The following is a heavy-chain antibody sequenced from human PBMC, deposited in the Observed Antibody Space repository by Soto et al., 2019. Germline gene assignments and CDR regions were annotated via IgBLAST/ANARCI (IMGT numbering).Heavy chain of an antibody. J-gene: IGHJ4*02. CDR2: INPSGGST. V-gene: IGHV1-46*01. D-gene: IGHD6-19*01. CDR3: ARVGGDIAVPPYFDY. Sequence: ASVKVSCKASGYTFTSYYMHWVRQDPGQGLEWMGIINPSGGSTSYAQKLQGRVTMTTDTSTSTAYMELRSLRSDDTAVYYCARVGGDIAVPPYFDYWGQGTLVTVSS. CDR1: GYTFTSYY.